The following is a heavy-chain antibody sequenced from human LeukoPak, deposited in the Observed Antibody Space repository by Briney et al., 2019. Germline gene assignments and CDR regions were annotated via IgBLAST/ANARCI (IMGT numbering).Heavy chain of an antibody. Sequence: SVKVSCKASGGTFISYAISWVRQAPGQGLEWMGRIVPILGIANYAQKFQGRVTITADKSTSTAYMELSSLRSEDTAVYYCASSPYYYDSSGYYYTVYYYYGMDVWGQGTTVTVSS. CDR1: GGTFISYA. J-gene: IGHJ6*02. D-gene: IGHD3-22*01. CDR2: IVPILGIA. V-gene: IGHV1-69*04. CDR3: ASSPYYYDSSGYYYTVYYYYGMDV.